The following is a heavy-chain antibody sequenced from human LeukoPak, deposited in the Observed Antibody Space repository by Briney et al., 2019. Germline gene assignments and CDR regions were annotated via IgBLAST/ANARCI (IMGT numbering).Heavy chain of an antibody. CDR1: GYTFTSYD. CDR2: MNPNSGNT. V-gene: IGHV1-8*02. Sequence: ASVKVSCKASGYTFTSYDINWVRQATGQGLEWMGWMNPNSGNTGYAQKLQGRVTMTRDTSISTAYMELSRLRSDDTAVYYCARAHGYSSSWRHTAAYWGQGTLVTVSS. D-gene: IGHD6-13*01. J-gene: IGHJ4*02. CDR3: ARAHGYSSSWRHTAAY.